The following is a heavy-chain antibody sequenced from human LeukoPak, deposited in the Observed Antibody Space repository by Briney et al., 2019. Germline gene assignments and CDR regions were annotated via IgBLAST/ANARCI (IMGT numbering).Heavy chain of an antibody. J-gene: IGHJ4*02. D-gene: IGHD1-7*01. V-gene: IGHV3-23*01. CDR2: ISGSSGST. CDR1: GFSFSSNG. CDR3: AKVLVGTTCFEY. Sequence: GGTLRLSCAASGFSFSSNGMSWVRQAPGKGLEWVSTISGSSGSTYYADSVKGRFTISRDNSKNTLYLQMNGLRAEDTAVYYCAKVLVGTTCFEYWGQGTLVTVSS.